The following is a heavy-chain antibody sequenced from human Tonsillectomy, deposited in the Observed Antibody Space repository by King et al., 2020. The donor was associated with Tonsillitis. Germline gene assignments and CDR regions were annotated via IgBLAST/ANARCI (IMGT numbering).Heavy chain of an antibody. CDR1: GFTFSDAW. Sequence: DVQLVESGGGLVNPGGSLRLSCEVSGFTFSDAWMSWVRQAPGKELEWVGRITSKNVGGTTDYAAPVKGRFTISRDDSKNTMYLQMNSLRTEDTAIYYCTHCINTKCRFDYWGQGALVTVSS. CDR2: ITSKNVGGTT. V-gene: IGHV3-15*01. D-gene: IGHD2-2*01. J-gene: IGHJ4*02. CDR3: THCINTKCRFDY.